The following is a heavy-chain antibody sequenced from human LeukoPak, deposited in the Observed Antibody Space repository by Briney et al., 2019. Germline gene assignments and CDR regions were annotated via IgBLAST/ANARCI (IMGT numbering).Heavy chain of an antibody. CDR1: GFSLSTSGVG. CDR3: AHLNYDFWSGYYSNWFDP. J-gene: IGHJ5*02. V-gene: IGHV2-5*02. D-gene: IGHD3-3*01. CDR2: IYWDDDK. Sequence: SGPTLVKPTQTLTLTCTFSGFSLSTSGVGVGWIRQPPGKALEWLALIYWDDDKRYSPSLKSRLTITKDASKNQVVLTMTNMDPVDTATYYCAHLNYDFWSGYYSNWFDPWGQGALVTVSS.